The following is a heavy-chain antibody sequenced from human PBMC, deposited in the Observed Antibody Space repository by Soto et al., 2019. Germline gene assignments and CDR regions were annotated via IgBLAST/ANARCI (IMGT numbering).Heavy chain of an antibody. D-gene: IGHD4-17*01. CDR3: ARAPLTSVTTADGMDV. CDR2: IYYTGPT. CDR1: GGSISTDYYY. Sequence: QVQLQESGPGLVKPSQTLSVTCTVSGGSISTDYYYWTWIRQPPGKGLEWIGYIYYTGPTNYNPSLMSRVDISXXTXTXXFSLKLRSVTVADTAVYYCARAPLTSVTTADGMDVWGQGTTVTVSS. J-gene: IGHJ6*02. V-gene: IGHV4-30-4*01.